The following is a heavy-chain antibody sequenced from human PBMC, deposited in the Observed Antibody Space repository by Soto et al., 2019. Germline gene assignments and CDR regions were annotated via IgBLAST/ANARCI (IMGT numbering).Heavy chain of an antibody. CDR3: AIEDVVVPAPYLGAFDI. V-gene: IGHV1-18*01. CDR2: ISAYNGNT. J-gene: IGHJ3*02. Sequence: GASVKVSCKASGYTFASYGISWVRQAPGQGLEWMGWISAYNGNTNYVQNLQGRVTMTTDTSTSTAYMEVRSLRSDDTAVYYCAIEDVVVPAPYLGAFDIWGQGTMVTVSS. CDR1: GYTFASYG. D-gene: IGHD2-2*01.